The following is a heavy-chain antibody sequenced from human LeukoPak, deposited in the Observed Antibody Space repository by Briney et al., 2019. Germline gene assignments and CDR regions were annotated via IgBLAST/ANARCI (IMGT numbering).Heavy chain of an antibody. J-gene: IGHJ4*02. CDR2: IYYTAGA. D-gene: IGHD2-2*01. CDR1: GASMRSETHY. Sequence: TLSLTCNVSGASMRSETHYWSWLRQHPGKGPEWIAYIYYTAGAYYNPSLESRVSISLDASENQFSLKLSSVTAADTAVYYCARGRRELKYAPDYWGQGTLVTVSS. V-gene: IGHV4-31*03. CDR3: ARGRRELKYAPDY.